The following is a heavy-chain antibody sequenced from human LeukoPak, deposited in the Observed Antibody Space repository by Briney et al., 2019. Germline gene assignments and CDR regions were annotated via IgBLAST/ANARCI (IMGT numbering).Heavy chain of an antibody. CDR1: GGSISSYY. D-gene: IGHD3-3*01. J-gene: IGHJ6*02. CDR2: IYYSGST. CDR3: ARDAYDMWSGMDV. V-gene: IGHV4-59*01. Sequence: SETLSLTCTVSGGSISSYYWSWIRQPPGKGLEWIGYIYYSGSTNYNPSLKSRVTISVDTSKNQFSLKLSSVTAADTAVYYCARDAYDMWSGMDVWGQGTTVTVSS.